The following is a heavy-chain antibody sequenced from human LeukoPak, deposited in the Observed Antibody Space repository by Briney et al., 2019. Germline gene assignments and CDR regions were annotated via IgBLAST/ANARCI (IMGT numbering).Heavy chain of an antibody. J-gene: IGHJ4*02. CDR2: IKQDGSEK. CDR3: ASSKWFGELFGGY. D-gene: IGHD3-10*01. V-gene: IGHV3-7*01. CDR1: GFTFSSYW. Sequence: GGSLRLSCAASGFTFSSYWMSWVRQAPGKGLEWVANIKQDGSEKYYVDSVKGRFTISRDNAKNSLYLQMNSLRAEDTAVYYCASSKWFGELFGGYWGQGTLVTVSS.